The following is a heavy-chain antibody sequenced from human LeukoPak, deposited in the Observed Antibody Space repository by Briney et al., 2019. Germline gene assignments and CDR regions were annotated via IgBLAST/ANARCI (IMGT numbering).Heavy chain of an antibody. J-gene: IGHJ4*02. CDR3: ARQDYDILTGYSSRFDY. CDR1: GGSISSSSYY. Sequence: PSETLSLTCTVSGGSISSSSYYWGWIRQPPGKGLEWIGSIYYSGSTYYNPSLKSRVIISVDTSKNQFSLKLSSVTAADTAVYYCARQDYDILTGYSSRFDYWGQGTLVTVSS. CDR2: IYYSGST. D-gene: IGHD3-9*01. V-gene: IGHV4-39*01.